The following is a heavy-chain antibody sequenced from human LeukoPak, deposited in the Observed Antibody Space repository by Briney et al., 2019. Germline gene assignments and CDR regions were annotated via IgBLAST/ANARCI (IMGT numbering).Heavy chain of an antibody. CDR1: RFTFSSYV. Sequence: GGSLRLTCSASRFTFSSYVMYWVRQAPGKGLEYVSAISSNGDSTYSADSVRGRFTISRDNSKNTLYVQMSSLRAEDTAVYYCARDFTGGDYWGQGTVVSVSS. V-gene: IGHV3-64*05. CDR3: ARDFTGGDY. J-gene: IGHJ4*02. D-gene: IGHD7-27*01. CDR2: ISSNGDST.